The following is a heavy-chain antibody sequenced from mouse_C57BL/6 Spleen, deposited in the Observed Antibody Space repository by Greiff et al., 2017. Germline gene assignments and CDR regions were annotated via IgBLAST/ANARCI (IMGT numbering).Heavy chain of an antibody. CDR2: IHPNSGST. CDR3: ARAPYYDYGFDY. V-gene: IGHV1-64*01. CDR1: GYTFTSYW. D-gene: IGHD2-4*01. Sequence: QVQLQQPGAELVKPGASVKLSCKASGYTFTSYWMHWVKQRPGQGLEWIGMIHPNSGSTNYNEKFKSKATLTVDKSSSPAYMQLSSLTSEDSAVYYCARAPYYDYGFDYWGQGTTLTVSS. J-gene: IGHJ2*01.